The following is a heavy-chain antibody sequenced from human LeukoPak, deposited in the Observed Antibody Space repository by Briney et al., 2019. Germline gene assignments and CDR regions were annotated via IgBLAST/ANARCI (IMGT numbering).Heavy chain of an antibody. Sequence: SVKVSYKASGGTFSSYAISWVRQAPGQGLEWMGGIIPIFGTANYAQKFQGRVTITADESTSTAYMELSSLRSEDTAVYYCARVRARVLMVYAISGHFDYWGQGTLVTVSS. J-gene: IGHJ4*02. V-gene: IGHV1-69*13. CDR1: GGTFSSYA. CDR2: IIPIFGTA. D-gene: IGHD2-8*01. CDR3: ARVRARVLMVYAISGHFDY.